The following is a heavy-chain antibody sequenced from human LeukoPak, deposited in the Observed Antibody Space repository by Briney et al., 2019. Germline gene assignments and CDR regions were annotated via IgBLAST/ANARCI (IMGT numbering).Heavy chain of an antibody. J-gene: IGHJ4*02. Sequence: GRSLRLSCAASGFTFSSYGMHWVRQAPGKGLEWVAVIWYDGSNKYYADSVKGRFTISRDNSKNTLYLQMNSLRAEDTAVYYCARGPEIYGSGSFFGDYWGQGTLVTVSS. V-gene: IGHV3-33*01. D-gene: IGHD3-10*01. CDR2: IWYDGSNK. CDR1: GFTFSSYG. CDR3: ARGPEIYGSGSFFGDY.